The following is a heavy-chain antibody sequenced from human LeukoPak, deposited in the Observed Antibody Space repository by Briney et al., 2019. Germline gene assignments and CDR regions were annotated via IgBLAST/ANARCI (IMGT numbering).Heavy chain of an antibody. CDR1: GFDLHTYE. V-gene: IGHV3-48*03. D-gene: IGHD4-23*01. CDR3: ARGDPRAEL. J-gene: IGHJ4*02. CDR2: ITISGHTK. Sequence: PGGSLRLSCAASGFDLHTYEMNWVRQAPGKGLEWIADITISGHTKNYADSVKGRFTISRDSARTSLYLQMNSLRDTGVYFCARGDPRAELRGRGTLVTDSS.